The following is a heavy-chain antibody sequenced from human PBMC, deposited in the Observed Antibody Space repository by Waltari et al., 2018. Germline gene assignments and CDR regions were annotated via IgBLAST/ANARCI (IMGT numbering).Heavy chain of an antibody. CDR3: ARGTAYYRPADVFEF. CDR1: GFTSSTYN. D-gene: IGHD3-10*01. V-gene: IGHV3-48*01. CDR2: ISSSTTT. J-gene: IGHJ3*01. Sequence: EVQLVESGGGMVQPGESLRLSCAASGFTSSTYNMNWVRQAPGKGREWVSYISSSTTTYYADYVKGRFTISRDNAKNSLYLQMNSLRAEDTALYYCARGTAYYRPADVFEFWGQRTTVIVSS.